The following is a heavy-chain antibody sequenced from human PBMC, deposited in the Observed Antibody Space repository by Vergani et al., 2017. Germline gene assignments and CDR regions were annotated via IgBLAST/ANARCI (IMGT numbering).Heavy chain of an antibody. CDR2: IYPGDSDT. D-gene: IGHD3-22*01. J-gene: IGHJ4*02. CDR1: GYSFTSYW. CDR3: ARLTPNYYDSSGYEDY. Sequence: EVQLVQSGAEVKKPGESLKISCKGSGYSFTSYWIGWVRQMPGKGLEWMGIIYPGDSDTRYSPSFQGQVTISADKSISTAYLQWSSLKASDTAMYYCARLTPNYYDSSGYEDYWGQGTLVTVSS. V-gene: IGHV5-51*03.